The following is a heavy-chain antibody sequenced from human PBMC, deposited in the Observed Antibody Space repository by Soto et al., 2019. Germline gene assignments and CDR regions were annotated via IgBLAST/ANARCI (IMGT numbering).Heavy chain of an antibody. CDR1: GASIRSGNYY. Sequence: KPSETLSLTCTVSGASIRSGNYYWTWIRQLPGKGLEWIGYVHYSGTTYSNPSLKSRVSISVDTSKNQFSLTVNSVTAADTAVYYCARENIVVVPTAKGWFDPWGQGTLVTVSS. CDR2: VHYSGTT. J-gene: IGHJ5*02. CDR3: ARENIVVVPTAKGWFDP. D-gene: IGHD2-2*01. V-gene: IGHV4-31*03.